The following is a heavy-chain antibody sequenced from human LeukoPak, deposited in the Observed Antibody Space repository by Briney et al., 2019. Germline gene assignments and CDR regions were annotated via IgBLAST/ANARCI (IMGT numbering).Heavy chain of an antibody. CDR2: IKADNGAT. CDR3: ARELQYTREGYAFDM. Sequence: ALVKVSCKTSGYTFTGHYMHWVRQAPGQGLEFLGWIKADNGATKYTQKFQGRVTLTRDTSISTAYMQMSELTSDDTAVYYCARELQYTREGYAFDMWGQGTMVTVSS. D-gene: IGHD5-24*01. J-gene: IGHJ3*02. V-gene: IGHV1-2*02. CDR1: GYTFTGHY.